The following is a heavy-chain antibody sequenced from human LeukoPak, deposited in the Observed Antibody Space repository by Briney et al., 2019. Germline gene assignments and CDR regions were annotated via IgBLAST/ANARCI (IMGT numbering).Heavy chain of an antibody. D-gene: IGHD2-2*02. V-gene: IGHV4-31*02. CDR1: GFTFSSYA. CDR2: IYYSGST. CDR3: ARGLTHYCSSTSCFTYFDY. Sequence: LRLSCAASGFTFSSYAMSWVRQAPGKGLEWIGYIYYSGSTYYNPSLKSRVTISVDTSKNQFSLKLSSVTAADTAVYYCARGLTHYCSSTSCFTYFDYWGQGTLVTVSS. J-gene: IGHJ4*02.